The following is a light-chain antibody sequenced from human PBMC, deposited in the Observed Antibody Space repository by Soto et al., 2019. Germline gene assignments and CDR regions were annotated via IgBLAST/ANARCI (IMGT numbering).Light chain of an antibody. J-gene: IGKJ4*01. V-gene: IGKV1-6*01. CDR1: QGIRSE. Sequence: LQVTQSPSSLSPSVGSIVTITCRASQGIRSELSWYQQKPGKAPKVLIFGATNLQSGVPSRFSGSGSGTEFTLTISSLQPEDFATYFCLQDDDYPCTFGGGTKVDIK. CDR3: LQDDDYPCT. CDR2: GAT.